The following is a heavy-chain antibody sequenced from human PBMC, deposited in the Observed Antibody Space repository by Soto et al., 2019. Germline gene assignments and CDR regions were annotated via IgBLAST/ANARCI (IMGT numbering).Heavy chain of an antibody. CDR1: GGSISSGGYY. CDR2: IYYSGST. CDR3: ASIHYDFWSGYYFDY. Sequence: SETLSLTCTVSGGSISSGGYYWSWIRQHPGKGLEWIGYIYYSGSTYYNPSLKSRVTISVDTSKNQFSLKLSSVTAADTAVYYCASIHYDFWSGYYFDYWGQGTLVTVSS. D-gene: IGHD3-3*01. V-gene: IGHV4-31*03. J-gene: IGHJ4*02.